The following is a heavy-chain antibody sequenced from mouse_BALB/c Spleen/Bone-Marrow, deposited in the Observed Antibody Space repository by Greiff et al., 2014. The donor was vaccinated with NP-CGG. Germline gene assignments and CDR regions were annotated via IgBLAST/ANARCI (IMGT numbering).Heavy chain of an antibody. CDR3: AIYYYGSSGFAY. V-gene: IGHV14-3*02. D-gene: IGHD1-1*01. Sequence: EVQLQQSGAELVKPGASVKLSCTASGFNIKDTYMHWVKQRPEQGLEWIGRIDPANGNTKYDPKCQGKATITADTSSNTAYLQLSSLTSEDTAVYYCAIYYYGSSGFAYWGQGTLVTVSA. CDR1: GFNIKDTY. J-gene: IGHJ3*01. CDR2: IDPANGNT.